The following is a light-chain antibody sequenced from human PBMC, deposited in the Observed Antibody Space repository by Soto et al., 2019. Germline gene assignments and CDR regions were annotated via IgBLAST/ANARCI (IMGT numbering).Light chain of an antibody. CDR1: NSDVGLYDF. CDR2: EVS. J-gene: IGLJ1*01. V-gene: IGLV2-14*01. CDR3: SSYSSGSTLYV. Sequence: SALTQPASVSGTPGQSIAISCTGSNSDVGLYDFVSWYQHHPGRAPKLIVSEVSHRPSGISNRFSGSKSGNTASLTISGLQSEDEADYHCSSYSSGSTLYVFGTGTKV.